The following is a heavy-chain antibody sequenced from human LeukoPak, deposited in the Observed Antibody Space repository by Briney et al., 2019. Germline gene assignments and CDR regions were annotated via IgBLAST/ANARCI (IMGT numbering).Heavy chain of an antibody. J-gene: IGHJ4*02. CDR2: INPNSGGI. V-gene: IGHV1-2*02. CDR1: GYTFTGYY. Sequence: ASVKVSRKASGYTFTGYYMHWVRQAPGQGLEWMGWINPNSGGINYAQKFQGKVTMTRDTSISTAYMELSRLRSDDTAVYYCARERDRALEYWGQGTLVTVSS. CDR3: ARERDRALEY.